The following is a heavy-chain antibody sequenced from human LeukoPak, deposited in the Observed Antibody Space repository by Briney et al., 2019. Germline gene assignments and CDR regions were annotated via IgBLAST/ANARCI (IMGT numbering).Heavy chain of an antibody. CDR2: NSSNGGST. V-gene: IGHV3-64*01. CDR1: GFTFSSYA. CDR3: ARVTLSSDYGMDV. Sequence: AGGSRRLSCAASGFTFSSYAMHWVRQAPGKGLEYVSANSSNGGSTYYANSVKGRFTISRDNSKNTLYLQMGSLRAEDMAVYYCARVTLSSDYGMDVWGQGTTVTVSS. J-gene: IGHJ6*02. D-gene: IGHD3-22*01.